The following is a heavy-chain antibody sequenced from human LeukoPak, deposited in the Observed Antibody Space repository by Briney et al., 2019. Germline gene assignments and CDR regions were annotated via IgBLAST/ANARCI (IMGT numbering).Heavy chain of an antibody. Sequence: ASVKVSCKASGYTFTSYYMHWVRQAPGQGLEWMGIINPSGGSTSYAQKFQGRVTMTRDMSTSTVYMELSSLRSEDTAVYYCARERRKGIQLWLRGAHWFDPWGQGTLVTVSS. D-gene: IGHD5-18*01. CDR3: ARERRKGIQLWLRGAHWFDP. CDR1: GYTFTSYY. J-gene: IGHJ5*02. CDR2: INPSGGST. V-gene: IGHV1-46*01.